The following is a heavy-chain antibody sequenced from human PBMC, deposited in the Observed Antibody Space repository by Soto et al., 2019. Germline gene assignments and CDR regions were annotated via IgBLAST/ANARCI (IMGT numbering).Heavy chain of an antibody. J-gene: IGHJ5*01. Sequence: LGESLKISCQSSGSTFSTYWVAWVRQRPGKALEWLGLIYPDDSDTRYNPSFRGQVTISADKSSSTIFLKWSSLKASDTATYYCARVTPSRHCISRSCYSVARFDPWGQGTLVTVSS. CDR2: IYPDDSDT. CDR3: ARVTPSRHCISRSCYSVARFDP. D-gene: IGHD2-15*01. V-gene: IGHV5-51*01. CDR1: GSTFSTYW.